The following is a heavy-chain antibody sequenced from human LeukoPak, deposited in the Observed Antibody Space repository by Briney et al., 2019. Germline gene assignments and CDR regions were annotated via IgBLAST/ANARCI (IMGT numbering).Heavy chain of an antibody. CDR1: GFTFSDYY. J-gene: IGHJ4*02. CDR3: ANTYYAFWSGSF. V-gene: IGHV3-30-3*01. Sequence: GGSLRLSCAASGFTFSDYYMSWIRQAPGKGLEWVTVISYDESKEYYADSVKGRFTISRDNSKNMVYLQMNSLRAEDTAVYYCANTYYAFWSGSFWGQGTLVTVSS. D-gene: IGHD3-3*01. CDR2: ISYDESKE.